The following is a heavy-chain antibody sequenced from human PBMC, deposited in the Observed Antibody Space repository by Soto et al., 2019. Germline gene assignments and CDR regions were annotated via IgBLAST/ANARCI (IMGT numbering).Heavy chain of an antibody. D-gene: IGHD3-22*01. CDR3: ARDGHPYYYYDSSGYYVGYFQH. V-gene: IGHV1-69*01. CDR1: GGTFSSYA. J-gene: IGHJ1*01. CDR2: IIPIFGTA. Sequence: QVQLVQSGAEVKKPGSSVKVSCKASGGTFSSYAISWVRQAPGQGLEWMGGIIPIFGTANYAQKFQGRVTITADESTSTAYMELSSLRSEDTAVYYCARDGHPYYYYDSSGYYVGYFQHWGKGTLVTVSS.